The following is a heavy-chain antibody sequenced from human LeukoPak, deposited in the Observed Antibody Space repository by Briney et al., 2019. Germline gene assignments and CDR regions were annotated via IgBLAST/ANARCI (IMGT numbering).Heavy chain of an antibody. J-gene: IGHJ5*02. Sequence: GRSLRLFCAASGFTFDVYGMSWVRQAPRKGLEWVSVINWNGGSTGYAVSVKGRFTISRDNAKKYLYLQMNSLRAEDTALYHCARARSSSWYDWFDPWGQGTLVTVSS. V-gene: IGHV3-20*01. CDR2: INWNGGST. CDR1: GFTFDVYG. CDR3: ARARSSSWYDWFDP. D-gene: IGHD6-13*01.